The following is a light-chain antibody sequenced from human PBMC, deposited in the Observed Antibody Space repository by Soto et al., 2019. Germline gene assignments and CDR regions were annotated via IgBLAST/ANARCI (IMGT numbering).Light chain of an antibody. J-gene: IGKJ1*01. CDR1: KSVGSN. Sequence: EIVMTQSPATLSVSPGERATLSCRARKSVGSNLAWYQQKPGQAPRLLIYGASTRATGIPARFSGSGSGTEFTLTISSLQSEDFAIYFCQQYNNWPPDRTFGQGTKVEIK. CDR3: QQYNNWPPDRT. V-gene: IGKV3-15*01. CDR2: GAS.